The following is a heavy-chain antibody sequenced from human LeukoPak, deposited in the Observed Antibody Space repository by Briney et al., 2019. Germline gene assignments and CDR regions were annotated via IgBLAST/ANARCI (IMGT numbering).Heavy chain of an antibody. CDR2: ISSSGSTI. D-gene: IGHD3/OR15-3a*01. Sequence: GGSLRLSXAASGFTFSSYAMSWVRQAPGKGLEWVSYISSSGSTIYYADSVKGRFTISRDNAKNSLYLQMNSLRAEDTAVYYCARDGRVGAFDIWGQGTMVTVSS. V-gene: IGHV3-48*03. CDR1: GFTFSSYA. CDR3: ARDGRVGAFDI. J-gene: IGHJ3*02.